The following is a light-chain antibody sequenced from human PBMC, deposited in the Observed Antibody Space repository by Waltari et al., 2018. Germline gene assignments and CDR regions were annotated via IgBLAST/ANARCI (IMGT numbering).Light chain of an antibody. J-gene: IGKJ4*01. CDR2: KAS. Sequence: DTQLTQSPSTLSASVGDRVTITCRASQIISTWLAWYQQKPGKAPKLLIYKASSLESVVPSRFSGSGSGTEVTLTISSLQPDDFATYYCQQYNDFSSLTFGGGTKVEIE. V-gene: IGKV1-5*03. CDR3: QQYNDFSSLT. CDR1: QIISTW.